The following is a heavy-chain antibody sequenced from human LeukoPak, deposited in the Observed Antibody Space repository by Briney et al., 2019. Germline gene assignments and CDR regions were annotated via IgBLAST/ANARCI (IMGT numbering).Heavy chain of an antibody. CDR1: GYTFTSYD. J-gene: IGHJ5*02. D-gene: IGHD5-12*01. CDR3: ARPISWQDWFDP. V-gene: IGHV1-8*03. CDR2: MNPNSGNT. Sequence: GASVKVSCKASGYTFTSYDINWVRQATGQGPEWMGWMNPNSGNTGYAQKFQGRVTITRNTSISTAYMELSSLRSEDTAVYYCARPISWQDWFDPWGQGTLVTVSS.